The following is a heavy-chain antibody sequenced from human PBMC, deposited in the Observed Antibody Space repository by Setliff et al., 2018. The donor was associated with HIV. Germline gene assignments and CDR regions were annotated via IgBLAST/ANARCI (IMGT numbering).Heavy chain of an antibody. D-gene: IGHD3-10*01. Sequence: QPRGSLRLSCLASGFTSSSYGMHWVPQAPGKGVEWVACIRYEGSNKYYADSMKGRFTISRDNSKNTLYLQLNSLRAEDTAVYYCAKDGYYGCFLFYYYYIDVWGKGTTVTVSS. CDR2: IRYEGSNK. CDR3: AKDGYYGCFLFYYYYIDV. V-gene: IGHV3-30*02. CDR1: GFTSSSYG. J-gene: IGHJ6*03.